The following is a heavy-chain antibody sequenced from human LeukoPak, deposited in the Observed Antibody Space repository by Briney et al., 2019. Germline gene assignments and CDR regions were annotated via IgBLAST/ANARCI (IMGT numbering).Heavy chain of an antibody. D-gene: IGHD2-21*02. CDR3: ARGLVVVTAIGDAFDI. J-gene: IGHJ3*02. V-gene: IGHV3-53*01. Sequence: GGSLRLSCAASGFTVSSNYMSWVRQAPGKGLEWVSVIYGGGSIYYADSVKGRFTISRDNSKNTLYLQMNSLRAEDTAVYYCARGLVVVTAIGDAFDIWGQGTMVTVSS. CDR2: IYGGGSI. CDR1: GFTVSSNY.